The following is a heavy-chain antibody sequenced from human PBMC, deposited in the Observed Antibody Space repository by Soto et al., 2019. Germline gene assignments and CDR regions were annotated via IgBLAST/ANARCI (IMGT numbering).Heavy chain of an antibody. J-gene: IGHJ3*01. V-gene: IGHV1-58*01. CDR3: VAELYSGGGRCSFDF. D-gene: IGHD1-26*01. CDR1: GFTFTNSA. CDR2: IIVASGRT. Sequence: GASVKVSCKTSGFTFTNSAVQWVRQARGQRLEWIGWIIVASGRTNYAREVQERVTISRDTSTSAAYMELSGLRSEDTAVYYCVAELYSGGGRCSFDFWGQGTMVTVSS.